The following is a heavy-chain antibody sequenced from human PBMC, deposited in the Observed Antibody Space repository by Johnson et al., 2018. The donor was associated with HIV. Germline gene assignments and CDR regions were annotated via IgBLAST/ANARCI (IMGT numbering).Heavy chain of an antibody. V-gene: IGHV3-30*04. CDR1: GFTFSTYA. CDR3: ARDREYGLAWGWAFDI. J-gene: IGHJ3*02. CDR2: ISYDGSNK. Sequence: QVQVVESGGGVAPPGRSLRLSCAASGFTFSTYAMHWVRQAPGKGLEWVAVISYDGSNKYYADSVKGRFTISRDNSKNKLYLQTNSLRAEDTAVYYCARDREYGLAWGWAFDIWGQGTMVTVSS. D-gene: IGHD6-19*01.